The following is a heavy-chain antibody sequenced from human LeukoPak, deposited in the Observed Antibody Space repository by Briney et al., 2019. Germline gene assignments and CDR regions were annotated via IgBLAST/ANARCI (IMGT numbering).Heavy chain of an antibody. CDR2: INPNSGGT. CDR3: ARDRSSGSCPDY. V-gene: IGHV1-2*03. J-gene: IGHJ4*02. D-gene: IGHD1-26*01. Sequence: LGASVKVSCKASGYTFTGYYMHWVRQAPGQGLEWMGWINPNSGGTNYAQKLQGRVTMTTDTSTSTAYMELRSLRSDDTAVYYCARDRSSGSCPDYWGQGTLVTVSS. CDR1: GYTFTGYY.